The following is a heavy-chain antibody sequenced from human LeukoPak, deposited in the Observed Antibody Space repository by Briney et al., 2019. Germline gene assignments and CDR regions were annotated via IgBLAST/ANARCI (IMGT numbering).Heavy chain of an antibody. CDR1: GFTFSSYW. J-gene: IGHJ4*02. Sequence: GGSLRLSYAASGFTFSSYWISWVRQAPGKGLEWVVKIKQDGSETYFVAPLRGRFTISRDNAKNSLYLQMNNLRAEDTAVYYCARDAMSRTADYWGQGTLVTVSS. D-gene: IGHD2-2*01. CDR3: ARDAMSRTADY. V-gene: IGHV3-7*01. CDR2: IKQDGSET.